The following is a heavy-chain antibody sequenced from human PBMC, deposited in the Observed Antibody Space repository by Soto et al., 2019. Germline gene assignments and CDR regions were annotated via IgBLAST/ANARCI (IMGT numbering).Heavy chain of an antibody. Sequence: GGSLRLSCAASGFTFSSYAMSWVRQAPGKGLEWVSAISGSGGSTYYADSVKGRFTISRDNSKNTLYLQINSLRAEDTAVYYCAKTLWPHPVLDVWGQGTTVTVSS. J-gene: IGHJ6*02. V-gene: IGHV3-23*01. CDR1: GFTFSSYA. CDR3: AKTLWPHPVLDV. CDR2: ISGSGGST. D-gene: IGHD3-10*01.